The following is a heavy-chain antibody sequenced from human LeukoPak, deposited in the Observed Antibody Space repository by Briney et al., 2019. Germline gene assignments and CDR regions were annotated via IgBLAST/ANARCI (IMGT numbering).Heavy chain of an antibody. V-gene: IGHV4-34*01. CDR2: VSHSGTT. CDR3: ATSGWNGGGGFDP. CDR1: GGSFSGYY. J-gene: IGHJ5*02. D-gene: IGHD3-16*01. Sequence: SETLSLTCDVSGGSFSGYYYSWIRQPPGKGLEWIGEVSHSGTTNYNSSLKSRVSMSVGASSTQFSLIMTSVAAADTAVYYCATSGWNGGGGFDPWGQGTLVIVSS.